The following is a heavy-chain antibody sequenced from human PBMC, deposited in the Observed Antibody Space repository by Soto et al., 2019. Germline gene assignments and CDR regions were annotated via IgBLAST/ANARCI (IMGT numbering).Heavy chain of an antibody. CDR3: ARTGYQRLGPHYYYYGMDV. V-gene: IGHV1-2*02. J-gene: IGHJ6*02. Sequence: RASVKVSCKASGYTFTGYYMHWVRQAPGQGLEWMGWINPNSGGTNYAQKFQGRVTMTRDTSISTAYMELSRLRSDDTAVYYCARTGYQRLGPHYYYYGMDVWGQGTTVTVSS. D-gene: IGHD2-2*01. CDR1: GYTFTGYY. CDR2: INPNSGGT.